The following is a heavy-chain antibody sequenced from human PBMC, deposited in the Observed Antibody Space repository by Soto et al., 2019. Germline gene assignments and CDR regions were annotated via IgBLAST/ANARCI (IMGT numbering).Heavy chain of an antibody. J-gene: IGHJ5*02. D-gene: IGHD2-15*01. CDR3: ASTAGYCSGGSCYSGFGP. V-gene: IGHV4-30-2*01. CDR2: IYHSGSS. CDR1: GGSISSGGYS. Sequence: SETLSLTCAVSGGSISSGGYSWSWIRQPPGKGLEWIGYIYHSGSSYYNPSLKSRVTISVDRSKNQFSLKLSSVTAADTAIYYCASTAGYCSGGSCYSGFGPWGQGTLVTVSS.